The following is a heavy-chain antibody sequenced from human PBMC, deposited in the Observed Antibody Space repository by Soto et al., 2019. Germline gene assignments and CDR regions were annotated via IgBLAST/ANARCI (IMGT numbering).Heavy chain of an antibody. D-gene: IGHD5-12*01. V-gene: IGHV1-58*01. CDR3: AAHPVEMATITPFDY. Sequence: SVKVSCKASGFTFTSSAVQWVRQARGQRLEWIGWIVVGSGNTNYAQKFQERVTITRDMSTSTAYMELSSLRSEDTAVYYCAAHPVEMATITPFDYWGQGTLVTVSS. CDR1: GFTFTSSA. CDR2: IVVGSGNT. J-gene: IGHJ4*02.